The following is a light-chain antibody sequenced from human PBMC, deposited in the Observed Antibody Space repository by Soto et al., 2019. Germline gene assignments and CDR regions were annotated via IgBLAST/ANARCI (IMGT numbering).Light chain of an antibody. V-gene: IGKV1-5*01. CDR1: QSVSSW. J-gene: IGKJ3*01. CDR3: QHYKSYFFT. CDR2: DAS. Sequence: DIQMTQSPSTLSASVGDRVTITCRASQSVSSWLAWYQQKPGKAPKLLIYDASSLASGVPSRFSGSGSGTEFTLTISSLQPDDFATYYCQHYKSYFFTFGPGTKVEIK.